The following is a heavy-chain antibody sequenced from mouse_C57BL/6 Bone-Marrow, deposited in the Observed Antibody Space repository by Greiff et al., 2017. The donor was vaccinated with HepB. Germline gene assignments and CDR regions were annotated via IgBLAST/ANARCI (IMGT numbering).Heavy chain of an antibody. V-gene: IGHV1-19*01. CDR2: INPYNGGT. D-gene: IGHD1-1*01. Sequence: EVQLQQSGPVLVKPGASVKMSCKASGYTFTDYYMNWVKQSHGKSLEWIGVINPYNGGTSYNQKFKGKATLTVDKSSSTAYMELNSLTSEDSAVYYCARILITTVVAPYFDYWGQGTTLTVSS. J-gene: IGHJ2*01. CDR3: ARILITTVVAPYFDY. CDR1: GYTFTDYY.